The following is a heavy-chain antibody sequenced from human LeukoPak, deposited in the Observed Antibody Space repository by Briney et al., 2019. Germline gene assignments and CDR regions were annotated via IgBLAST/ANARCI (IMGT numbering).Heavy chain of an antibody. J-gene: IGHJ6*03. CDR1: GFTFDDYG. D-gene: IGHD4-23*01. Sequence: GGSLRLSCAASGFTFDDYGMSWVRQAPGKGLEWVSGINWNGGSTVYADSVKGRFTISRDNAKNSLYLQMNSLRAEDTALYHCARVKGRDYGGNYYYYMDAWGKGTTVTISS. V-gene: IGHV3-20*01. CDR2: INWNGGST. CDR3: ARVKGRDYGGNYYYYMDA.